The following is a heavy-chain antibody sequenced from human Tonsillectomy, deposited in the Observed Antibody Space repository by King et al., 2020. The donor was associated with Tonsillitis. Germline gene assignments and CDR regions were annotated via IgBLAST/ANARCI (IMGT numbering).Heavy chain of an antibody. J-gene: IGHJ4*02. D-gene: IGHD7-27*01. CDR2: ISSSGGNI. CDR1: GFTFSSYE. Sequence: VQLVESGGGLVQPGGSLRLSCAASGFTFSSYEVNWVRQAPGKGLEWVSYISSSGGNIYYADSVKGRITISRDNAKNSLYLQMHSLRAEDTAVYYCARVGWGLDYWGKGTLVTVSS. V-gene: IGHV3-48*03. CDR3: ARVGWGLDY.